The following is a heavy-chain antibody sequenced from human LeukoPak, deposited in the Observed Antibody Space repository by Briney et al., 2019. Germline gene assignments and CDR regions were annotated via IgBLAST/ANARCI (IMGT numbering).Heavy chain of an antibody. CDR2: IYYSGST. V-gene: IGHV4-39*07. Sequence: PSETLSLTCTVSGGSISSNSYYWGWIRQPPGKGLEWIGSIYYSGSTYYSPSLKSRVTMSVDTSKNQFSLKLSSVTAADTAVYYCASTFNWSRGATTLDYWGQGTLVTVSS. CDR3: ASTFNWSRGATTLDY. CDR1: GGSISSNSYY. J-gene: IGHJ4*02. D-gene: IGHD1-1*01.